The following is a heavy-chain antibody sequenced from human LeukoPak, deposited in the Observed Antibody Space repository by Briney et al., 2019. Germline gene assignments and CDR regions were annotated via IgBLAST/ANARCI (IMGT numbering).Heavy chain of an antibody. D-gene: IGHD3-22*01. V-gene: IGHV3-23*01. J-gene: IGHJ4*02. CDR2: ISGSGGST. CDR1: GFTFNSYA. CDR3: AKDPYSGYQHYYFDY. Sequence: GGSLRLSCAASGFTFNSYAMTWVRQAPGKGLEWVSAISGSGGSTYYADSVKGRFTISRDNSKNTLYLQMNSLRAEDTAVYYCAKDPYSGYQHYYFDYWGQGTLVTVSS.